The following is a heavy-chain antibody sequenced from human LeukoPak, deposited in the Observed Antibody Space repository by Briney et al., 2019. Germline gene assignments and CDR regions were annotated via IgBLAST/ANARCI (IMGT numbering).Heavy chain of an antibody. J-gene: IGHJ4*02. CDR1: GFTFSSYW. CDR3: ARWNHRGYFDY. Sequence: GGSLRLSCAASGFTFSSYWMSWVRQAPGKGLEWVANIKQDGSEKYYVDSVKGRFTISGDNAKNSLYLQMNSLRAEDTAVYYCARWNHRGYFDYWGQGTLVTVSS. V-gene: IGHV3-7*01. D-gene: IGHD1-14*01. CDR2: IKQDGSEK.